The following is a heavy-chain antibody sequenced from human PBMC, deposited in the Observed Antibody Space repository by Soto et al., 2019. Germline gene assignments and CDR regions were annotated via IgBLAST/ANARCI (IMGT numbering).Heavy chain of an antibody. CDR1: GFTFSTFA. J-gene: IGHJ4*02. CDR2: ISASGGGR. D-gene: IGHD3-22*01. CDR3: AKGVGDFYDCSAFYKPLRY. V-gene: IGHV3-23*01. Sequence: EVQLLESGGGLIQPGGSLRLSCAASGFTFSTFAMTWVRQAPGKGLEWVAFISASGGGRHYIDSVKGRFTISRDNSENTLDLQLNSLGAEDTAIYYCAKGVGDFYDCSAFYKPLRYWGQGTLVTVSS.